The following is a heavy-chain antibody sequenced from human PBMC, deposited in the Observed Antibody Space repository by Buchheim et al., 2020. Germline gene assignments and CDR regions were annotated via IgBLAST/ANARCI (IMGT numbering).Heavy chain of an antibody. CDR2: IYYSGST. Sequence: QVQLQESGPGLVKPSETLSLTCTVSGGSVSSGSYYWSWIRQPPGKGLEWIGYIYYSGSTNYNPSLKSRVTISVDTSKNQFSLKLSSVTAADTAVYYCARAWYDILTGYYYYFDYWGQGTL. V-gene: IGHV4-61*01. J-gene: IGHJ4*02. CDR3: ARAWYDILTGYYYYFDY. D-gene: IGHD3-9*01. CDR1: GGSVSSGSYY.